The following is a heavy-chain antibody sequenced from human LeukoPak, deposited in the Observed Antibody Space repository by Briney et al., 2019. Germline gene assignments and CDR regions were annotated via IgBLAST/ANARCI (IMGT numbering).Heavy chain of an antibody. CDR3: ARVVGSGSYLRFYYFDY. CDR2: ICYSGST. V-gene: IGHV4-59*01. D-gene: IGHD1-26*01. CDR1: GGSISSYY. J-gene: IGHJ4*02. Sequence: ETLSLTCTVSGGSISSYYWSWIRQPPGKGLEWIGYICYSGSTNYNPSLKSRVTISVDTSKNQFSLKLSSVTAADTAVYYCARVVGSGSYLRFYYFDYWGQGTLVTVSS.